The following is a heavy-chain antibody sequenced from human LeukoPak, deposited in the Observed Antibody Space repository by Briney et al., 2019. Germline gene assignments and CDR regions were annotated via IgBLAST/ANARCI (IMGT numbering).Heavy chain of an antibody. V-gene: IGHV4-59*01. D-gene: IGHD3-10*01. CDR2: IYYSGST. J-gene: IGHJ4*02. CDR1: DDSITIYY. CDR3: ARVHGSGKIDY. Sequence: SETLSLTCTVSDDSITIYYWSWIRQPPGKGLEWIGYIYYSGSTNYNPSLKSRVTISVDTSKNQFSLKLISVTAADTAVYYCARVHGSGKIDYWGQGTLVTVSS.